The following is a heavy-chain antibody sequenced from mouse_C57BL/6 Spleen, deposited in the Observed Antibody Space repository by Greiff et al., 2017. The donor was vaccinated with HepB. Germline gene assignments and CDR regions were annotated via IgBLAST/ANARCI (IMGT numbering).Heavy chain of an antibody. CDR3: ARENYDGAMDY. J-gene: IGHJ4*01. CDR2: ISYSGST. CDR1: GYSITSGYD. D-gene: IGHD2-4*01. Sequence: EVKLMESGPGMVKPSQSLSLTCTVTGYSITSGYDWHWIRHFPGNKLEWMGYISYSGSTNYNPSLKSRISITHDTSKNHFFLKLNSVTTEDTATYYCARENYDGAMDYWGQGTSVTVSS. V-gene: IGHV3-1*01.